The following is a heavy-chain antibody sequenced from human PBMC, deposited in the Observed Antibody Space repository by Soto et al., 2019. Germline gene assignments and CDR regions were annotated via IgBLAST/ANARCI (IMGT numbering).Heavy chain of an antibody. D-gene: IGHD1-26*01. CDR1: GGTFSSYA. Sequence: QVQLVQSGAEVKKPGSSVKVSCKASGGTFSSYAISWVRQAPGQGLEWMGGIIPIFGTANYAQKFQGRVTITADESTSTAYRGLGSLRSEDTAVYYCAGGGVGELLYYYYYGMDVWGQGTTVTVSS. CDR3: AGGGVGELLYYYYYGMDV. J-gene: IGHJ6*02. V-gene: IGHV1-69*01. CDR2: IIPIFGTA.